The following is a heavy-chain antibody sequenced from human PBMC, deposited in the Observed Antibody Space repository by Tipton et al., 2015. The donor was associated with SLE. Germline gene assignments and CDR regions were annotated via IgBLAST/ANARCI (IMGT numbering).Heavy chain of an antibody. CDR2: MHNSGDS. Sequence: TLSLTCTVSGGSISSGSYYWSWIRQPAGKGLEWIGQMHNSGDSTYNPSLKSRVTMSVDTSKNHFSLKLTSVIAADTAVYYCARDIEAPGDFLYFDYWGQGILVTVSS. D-gene: IGHD7-27*01. J-gene: IGHJ4*02. CDR1: GGSISSGSYY. CDR3: ARDIEAPGDFLYFDY. V-gene: IGHV4-61*09.